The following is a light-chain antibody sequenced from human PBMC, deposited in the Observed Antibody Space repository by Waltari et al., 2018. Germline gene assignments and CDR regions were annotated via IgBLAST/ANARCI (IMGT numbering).Light chain of an antibody. CDR3: QQSFSSTWT. CDR2: AAS. V-gene: IGKV1-39*01. Sequence: DTQLEQSPSYLSASVGDRVTITCRASQNIHIYLNWFKQKPGKAPKRMIDAASSLQSGVDSTFCALRSVTDFALTISSLEPEDFAIYYCQQSFSSTWTFGQSTTLDIK. CDR1: QNIHIY. J-gene: IGKJ1*01.